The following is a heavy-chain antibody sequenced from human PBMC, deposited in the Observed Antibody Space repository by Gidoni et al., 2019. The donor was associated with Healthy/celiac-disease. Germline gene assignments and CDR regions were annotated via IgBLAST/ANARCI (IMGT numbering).Heavy chain of an antibody. CDR3: ARDSGYYDSSGYYYTLVDY. D-gene: IGHD3-22*01. Sequence: QVQLVESGGGVVQPGRSLRLSCAASGFTFSSYGMHWVRQAPGKGLEWVAVIWYDGSNKYYADSVKGRFTISRDNSKNTLYLQMNSLRAEDTAVYYCARDSGYYDSSGYYYTLVDYWGQGTLVTVSS. CDR2: IWYDGSNK. J-gene: IGHJ4*02. V-gene: IGHV3-33*01. CDR1: GFTFSSYG.